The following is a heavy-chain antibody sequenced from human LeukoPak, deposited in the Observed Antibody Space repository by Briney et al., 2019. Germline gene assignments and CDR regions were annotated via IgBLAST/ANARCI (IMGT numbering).Heavy chain of an antibody. D-gene: IGHD3-22*01. Sequence: GESLKISCKGSGFNFTAYWIAWVRQVPGKGLEWIGISHPINSDTKYSPSFQGQVTISADKSSSTAYLQWNSLKSSDTAMYYCARHQYYYDSSGNYGWFDSWGQGTLVTVSS. V-gene: IGHV5-51*01. J-gene: IGHJ5*01. CDR1: GFNFTAYW. CDR3: ARHQYYYDSSGNYGWFDS. CDR2: SHPINSDT.